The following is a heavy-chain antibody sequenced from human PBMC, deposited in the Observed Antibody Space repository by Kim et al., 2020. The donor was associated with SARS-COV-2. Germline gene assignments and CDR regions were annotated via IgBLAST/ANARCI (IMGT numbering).Heavy chain of an antibody. Sequence: GRTNYNPSLKSRVTISVDTSKNQFSLKLSSVPAADTAVYYCAGGRLPRYWGQGTLVTVSS. V-gene: IGHV4-59*09. CDR3: AGGRLPRY. D-gene: IGHD6-25*01. CDR2: GRT. J-gene: IGHJ4*02.